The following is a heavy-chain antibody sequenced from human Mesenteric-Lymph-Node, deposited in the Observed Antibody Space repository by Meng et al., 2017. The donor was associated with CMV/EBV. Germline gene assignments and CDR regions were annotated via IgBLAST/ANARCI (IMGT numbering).Heavy chain of an antibody. D-gene: IGHD2-2*01. CDR3: ARPRGCSSNACHHFDY. Sequence: GGPLRLSCAASGFSFSGFSMSWVRQAPGKGLEWVAKMNEYGSGKDYVVSVKGRFTISRDNAKNSLYLQMNSLRAEDTAVYYCARPRGCSSNACHHFDYWGQGTLVTVSS. CDR1: GFSFSGFS. V-gene: IGHV3-7*01. CDR2: MNEYGSGK. J-gene: IGHJ4*02.